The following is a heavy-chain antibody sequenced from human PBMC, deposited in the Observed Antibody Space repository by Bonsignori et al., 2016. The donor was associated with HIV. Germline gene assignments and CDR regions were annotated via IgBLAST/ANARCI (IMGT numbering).Heavy chain of an antibody. D-gene: IGHD2-21*01. CDR3: ARDRENCGGDCYSPNGIYCMDV. Sequence: WVRQAPGQGLEWMGGIIPIFGTANYAQKFQGRVTITADESTSTAYMELSSLRSEDTAVYYCARDRENCGGDCYSPNGIYCMDVWGKGPRSPSP. V-gene: IGHV1-69*01. J-gene: IGHJ6*03. CDR2: IIPIFGTA.